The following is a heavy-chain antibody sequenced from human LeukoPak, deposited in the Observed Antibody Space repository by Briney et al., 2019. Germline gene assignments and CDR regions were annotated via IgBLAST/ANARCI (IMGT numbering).Heavy chain of an antibody. CDR1: GFTFSSYS. CDR2: ISSSSSYI. D-gene: IGHD6-19*01. CDR3: ARDLVGYSSVGYFDY. J-gene: IGHJ4*02. Sequence: GGSLRLSCAASGFTFSSYSMNWVRQAPGKGLEWVSSISSSSSYIYYADSVKGRFTISRDNAKNSLYLQMNSLRAEDTAVHYCARDLVGYSSVGYFDYWGQGTLVTVSS. V-gene: IGHV3-21*01.